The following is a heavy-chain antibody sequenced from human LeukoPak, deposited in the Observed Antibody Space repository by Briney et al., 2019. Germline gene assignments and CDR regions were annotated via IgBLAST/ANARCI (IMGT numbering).Heavy chain of an antibody. J-gene: IGHJ4*02. CDR2: ISYDGSNK. CDR1: GLTFSSYA. Sequence: GGSLRLSCAASGLTFSSYAMHWVRQAPGKGLEWVAVISYDGSNKYYADSVKGRFTISRDNSKNTLYLQMNSLRAEDTAVYYCARDREDYDSSGYYDYWGQGTLVTVSS. CDR3: ARDREDYDSSGYYDY. V-gene: IGHV3-30-3*01. D-gene: IGHD3-22*01.